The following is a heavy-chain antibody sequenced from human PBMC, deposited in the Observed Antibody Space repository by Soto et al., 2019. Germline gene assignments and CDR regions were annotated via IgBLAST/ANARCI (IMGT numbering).Heavy chain of an antibody. J-gene: IGHJ3*02. CDR3: ARAGHYYDSSGYYTLDAFDI. CDR2: ISAYNGNT. Sequence: ASVKVSCKASGYTFTSYSISWVRQAPGQGLEWMGWISAYNGNTNYAQKLQGRVTMTTDTSTSTAYMGLRSLRSDDTAVYYCARAGHYYDSSGYYTLDAFDIWGQGTMVTVSS. V-gene: IGHV1-18*04. CDR1: GYTFTSYS. D-gene: IGHD3-22*01.